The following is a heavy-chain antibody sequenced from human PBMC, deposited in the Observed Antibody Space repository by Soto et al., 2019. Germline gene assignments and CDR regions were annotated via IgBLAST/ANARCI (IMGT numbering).Heavy chain of an antibody. V-gene: IGHV3-48*03. CDR1: GFTFSSYE. D-gene: IGHD2-8*02. CDR3: ARVYCTSSACHWNFVY. CDR2: ITSTGSTS. J-gene: IGHJ4*02. Sequence: EVQLVESGGGLVQPGGSLRLSCAASGFTFSSYEMNWVRQAPGKGLEWVSDITSTGSTSYYAASVKGRFTSSRDNAKNPMCLQMNSLIAEDTAVYYCARVYCTSSACHWNFVYLGQGTLVTVCS.